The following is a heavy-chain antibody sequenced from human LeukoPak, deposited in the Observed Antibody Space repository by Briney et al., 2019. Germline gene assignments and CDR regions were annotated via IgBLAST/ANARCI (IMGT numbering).Heavy chain of an antibody. CDR1: GYTFTGYY. CDR2: INPNSGGT. V-gene: IGHV1-2*02. Sequence: GASVKVSCKASGYTFTGYYMHWLRQAPGQGLERMGWINPNSGGTNYAQKFQGRVTMTRDTSISTAYMELSRLRSDDTAVYYCARDLGGGNNGMDYWGQGTLVTVSS. CDR3: ARDLGGGNNGMDY. J-gene: IGHJ4*02. D-gene: IGHD1/OR15-1a*01.